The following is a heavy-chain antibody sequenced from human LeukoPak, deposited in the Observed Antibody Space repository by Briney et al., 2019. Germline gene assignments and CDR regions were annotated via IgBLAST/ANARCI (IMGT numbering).Heavy chain of an antibody. CDR3: ARGIAVAGNYYYMDV. V-gene: IGHV3-21*01. J-gene: IGHJ6*03. D-gene: IGHD6-19*01. CDR2: ISSSSSYI. CDR1: GFTFSSYS. Sequence: GGSLRLSCAASGFTFSSYSMNWVRQAPGKGLEWVSSISSSSSYIYYADSVKGRFTISRDNARNSLYLQMNSLRAEDTAVYYCARGIAVAGNYYYMDVWGKGTTVTVSS.